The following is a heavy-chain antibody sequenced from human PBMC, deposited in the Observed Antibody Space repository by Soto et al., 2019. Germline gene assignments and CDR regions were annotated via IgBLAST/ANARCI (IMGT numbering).Heavy chain of an antibody. CDR1: GGSFSGYY. CDR2: INHSGST. D-gene: IGHD3-10*01. CDR3: ARSQYGSGSFFSDY. Sequence: SETLSLTCAVYGGSFSGYYWSWIRQPPGKGLEWIGEINHSGSTNYNPSLKSRVTISVATSKNQFSLKLSSVTAADTAVYYCARSQYGSGSFFSDYWGQGTLVTVSS. J-gene: IGHJ4*02. V-gene: IGHV4-34*01.